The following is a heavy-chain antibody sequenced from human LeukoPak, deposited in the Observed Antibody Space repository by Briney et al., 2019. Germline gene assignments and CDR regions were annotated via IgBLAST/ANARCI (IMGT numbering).Heavy chain of an antibody. D-gene: IGHD7-27*01. CDR3: ASRKFLGWFDP. CDR1: GYIFTTYD. J-gene: IGHJ5*02. V-gene: IGHV1-8*03. Sequence: GASVKVSCKASGYIFTTYDIGWVRQATGQGLEWMGRLNPNSGNAGYAQKFQGRVTISRNPSTSTAYTEFTSLRSDDTAIYYCASRKFLGWFDPWGQGTLVTVSS. CDR2: LNPNSGNA.